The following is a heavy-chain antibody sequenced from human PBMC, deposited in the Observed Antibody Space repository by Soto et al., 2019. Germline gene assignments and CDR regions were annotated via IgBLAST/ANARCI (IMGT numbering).Heavy chain of an antibody. CDR3: ARGNHRWLQLWYFDL. V-gene: IGHV1-69*12. CDR1: GGTFSNYP. J-gene: IGHJ2*01. Sequence: QVQLVQSGAEVKKPGSSVKVSCKASGGTFSNYPISWVRQAPGQGLEWMGGIIPIFGTVNYAQKFQGRVTITADESTSTAYMELSSLRPEDTAVYYCARGNHRWLQLWYFDLWGRGTLVTVSS. D-gene: IGHD5-12*01. CDR2: IIPIFGTV.